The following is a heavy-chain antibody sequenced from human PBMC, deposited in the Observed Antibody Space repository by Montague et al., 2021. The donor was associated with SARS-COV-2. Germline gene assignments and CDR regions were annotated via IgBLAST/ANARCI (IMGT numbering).Heavy chain of an antibody. Sequence: IDKSGTTQYNPSLKSRVSLSVDTSKNQFSLNLRSATAADTALYYCARDLGGSDVWGQGTTGIVAS. D-gene: IGHD3-16*01. CDR2: IDKSGTT. V-gene: IGHV4-34*09. J-gene: IGHJ6*02. CDR3: ARDLGGSDV.